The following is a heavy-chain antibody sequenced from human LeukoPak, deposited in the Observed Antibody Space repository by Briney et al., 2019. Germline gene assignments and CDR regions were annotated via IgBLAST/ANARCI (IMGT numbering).Heavy chain of an antibody. V-gene: IGHV3-9*01. J-gene: IGHJ6*02. CDR2: ISWNSGSI. CDR1: GFTFDDYA. CDR3: AKGPSPYYYYGMDV. Sequence: GRSLRLSCAASGFTFDDYAMHWVRQAPGKGLEWVSGISWNSGSIGYADSVKGRFTISRDNAKNSLYLQMNSLRAEVTALYYCAKGPSPYYYYGMDVWGQGTTVTVSS.